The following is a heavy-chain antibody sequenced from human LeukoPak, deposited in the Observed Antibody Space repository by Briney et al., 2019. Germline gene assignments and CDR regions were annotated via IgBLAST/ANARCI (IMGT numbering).Heavy chain of an antibody. CDR1: GGFISSYY. CDR3: AGVSDCATGLVLDY. CDR2: IYYSGST. J-gene: IGHJ4*02. Sequence: PSETLSLTCTVSGGFISSYYWSWIRQSPGKGLEWIGYIYYSGSTNYNPSLKSRVTISLDTSTNQFSLKLSSVTAADTAVYYCAGVSDCATGLVLDYWGQGTLVTVSS. V-gene: IGHV4-59*01. D-gene: IGHD3/OR15-3a*01.